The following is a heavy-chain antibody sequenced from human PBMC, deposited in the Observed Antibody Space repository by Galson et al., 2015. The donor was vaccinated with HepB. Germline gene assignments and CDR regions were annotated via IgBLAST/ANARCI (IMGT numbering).Heavy chain of an antibody. V-gene: IGHV3-53*01. CDR1: GFTVSSNY. CDR2: IYSGGST. Sequence: SLRLSCAASGFTVSSNYMSWVRQAPGKGLEWVSVIYSGGSTYYADSVKGRFTISRGNSKNTLYLQMNSLRAEDTAVYYCARALSIVGFDYWGQGTLVTVSS. D-gene: IGHD2-15*01. CDR3: ARALSIVGFDY. J-gene: IGHJ4*02.